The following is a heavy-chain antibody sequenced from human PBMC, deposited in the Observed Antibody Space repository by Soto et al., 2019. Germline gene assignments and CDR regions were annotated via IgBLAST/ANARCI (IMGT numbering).Heavy chain of an antibody. CDR3: GRGPYSSGWYGAVDV. D-gene: IGHD6-19*01. CDR2: MNPNSGNT. CDR1: GYTFTSYD. J-gene: IGHJ3*01. Sequence: ASVKVSCKTSGYTFTSYDIHWVRQASGQGPEWMGWMNPNSGNTVYAQKFQGRIIMTRNTSMSTAYMELSSLRSEDTAVYYCGRGPYSSGWYGAVDVWGRGTVVTVSS. V-gene: IGHV1-8*01.